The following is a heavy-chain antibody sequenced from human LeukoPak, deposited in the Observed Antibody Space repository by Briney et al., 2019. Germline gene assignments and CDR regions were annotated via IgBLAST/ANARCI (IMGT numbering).Heavy chain of an antibody. CDR1: GGTFSSYA. D-gene: IGHD4-23*01. CDR2: IIPIFGTA. CDR3: ARDTVVTPYFDY. V-gene: IGHV1-69*05. J-gene: IGHJ4*02. Sequence: SVKVSCKASGGTFSSYAISWVRQAPGQGLEWMGRIIPIFGTANYAQKFQGRVTITTDESTSTAYVELSSLRSEDTAVYYCARDTVVTPYFDYWGQGTLVTVSS.